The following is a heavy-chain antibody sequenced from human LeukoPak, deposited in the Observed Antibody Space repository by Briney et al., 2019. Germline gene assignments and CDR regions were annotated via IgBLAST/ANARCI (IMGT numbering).Heavy chain of an antibody. Sequence: GGSLRLSCAASGFTFSDYYMNWVRQAPGKGLEWVSSISSGSTYIYYADSLKGRFTISRDNAKNSLYLQMNSLRAEDTAVYYCARALSDAPTLGYCSGTSCYTAYWGQGTLVTVSS. CDR3: ARALSDAPTLGYCSGTSCYTAY. V-gene: IGHV3-21*01. D-gene: IGHD2-2*02. CDR2: ISSGSTYI. CDR1: GFTFSDYY. J-gene: IGHJ4*02.